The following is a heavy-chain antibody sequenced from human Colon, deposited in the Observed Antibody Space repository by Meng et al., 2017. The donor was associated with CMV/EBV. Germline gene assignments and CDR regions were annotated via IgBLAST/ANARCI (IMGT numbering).Heavy chain of an antibody. CDR1: GFTLNTYG. J-gene: IGHJ4*02. Sequence: GGSLRLSCAASGFTLNTYGMHWVRQAPGKGLEWVAFIRFEGSDKYYTDSVKGRFTISRDNSKNTLSLQMNSLRAEDTAVYYCAKVLGEYTYGLGTKEIDYWGQGTLVTVSS. CDR3: AKVLGEYTYGLGTKEIDY. CDR2: IRFEGSDK. D-gene: IGHD3-10*01. V-gene: IGHV3-30*02.